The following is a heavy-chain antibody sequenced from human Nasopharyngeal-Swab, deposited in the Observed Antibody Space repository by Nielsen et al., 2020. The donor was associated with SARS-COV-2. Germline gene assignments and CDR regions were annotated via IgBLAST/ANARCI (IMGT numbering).Heavy chain of an antibody. J-gene: IGHJ3*02. CDR1: GFTVSSNY. D-gene: IGHD2-21*02. CDR3: ASDLAYCGGDCYGNAFDI. V-gene: IGHV3-11*04. Sequence: GESLKISCAASGFTVSSNYMSWVRQAPGKGLEWVSYISSSGSTIYYADSVKGRFTISRDNAKNSLYLQMNSLRAEDTAVYYCASDLAYCGGDCYGNAFDIWGQGTMVTVSS. CDR2: ISSSGSTI.